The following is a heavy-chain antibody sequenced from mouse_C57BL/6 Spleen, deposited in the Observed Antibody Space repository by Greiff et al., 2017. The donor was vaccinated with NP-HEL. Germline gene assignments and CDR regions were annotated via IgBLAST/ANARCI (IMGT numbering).Heavy chain of an antibody. CDR2: IYPRSGNT. CDR1: GYTFTSYG. J-gene: IGHJ3*01. CDR3: ARGGAYYSNYDAY. Sequence: QVQLQQSGAELARPGASVKLSCKASGYTFTSYGISWVKQRTGQGLEWIGEIYPRSGNTYYNEKFKGKATLTADKSSSTAYMELRSLTSEDSAVYFCARGGAYYSNYDAYWGQGTLVTVSA. D-gene: IGHD2-5*01. V-gene: IGHV1-81*01.